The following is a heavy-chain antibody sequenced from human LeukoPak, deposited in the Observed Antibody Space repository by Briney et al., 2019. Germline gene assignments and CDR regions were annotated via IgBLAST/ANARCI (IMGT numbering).Heavy chain of an antibody. Sequence: ASVKVSCKASGYTFTSYGISWVRQAPGQGLEWMGWISAYNGNTNYAQKLQGRVTMTTDTSTSTAYMELRSLRSDDTAVYYCARKNGITTFDAFDIWGQGTMVTVSS. D-gene: IGHD2/OR15-2a*01. CDR3: ARKNGITTFDAFDI. CDR2: ISAYNGNT. J-gene: IGHJ3*02. CDR1: GYTFTSYG. V-gene: IGHV1-18*01.